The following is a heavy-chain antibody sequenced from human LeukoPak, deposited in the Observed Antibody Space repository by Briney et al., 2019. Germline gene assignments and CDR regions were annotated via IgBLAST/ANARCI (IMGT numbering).Heavy chain of an antibody. D-gene: IGHD3-16*01. CDR1: GYIFTNYW. CDR2: IYPGDSDT. Sequence: GESLKISCRVSGYIFTNYWIGWMRQMPGKGLEWMGIIYPGDSDTKYSPSFQGQVTISADKSISTAYLQWSSLKASDTAMYYCARRASVRLGYFDYWGQGTLVTVSS. CDR3: ARRASVRLGYFDY. J-gene: IGHJ4*02. V-gene: IGHV5-51*01.